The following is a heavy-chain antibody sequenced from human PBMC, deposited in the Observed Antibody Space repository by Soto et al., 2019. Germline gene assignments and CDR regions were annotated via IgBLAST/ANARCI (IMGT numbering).Heavy chain of an antibody. CDR3: ARNVHDSSGYYPYYFDY. Sequence: SGTLSLTCTVSGGSISSYYWSWIRQPPGKGLEWSGYIYYSGSTNYNPSLKSPVTIPVDTSKNQFSLKLSSVTAADTAVYYCARNVHDSSGYYPYYFDYWGQGTLVTVSS. CDR1: GGSISSYY. V-gene: IGHV4-59*08. J-gene: IGHJ4*02. D-gene: IGHD3-22*01. CDR2: IYYSGST.